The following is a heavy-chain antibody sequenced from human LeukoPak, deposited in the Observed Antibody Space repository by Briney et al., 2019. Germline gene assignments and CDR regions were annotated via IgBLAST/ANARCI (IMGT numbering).Heavy chain of an antibody. CDR1: GFTFSNYA. V-gene: IGHV3-21*01. Sequence: KPGGSLRLSCAASGFTFSNYAMSWVRQAPGKGLQWVSSITSSSGYIYYADSLKGRFTISRDNAKNSLYLQMNSLRAEDTAVYYCARDPYDIGCADYWGQGTLVTVSA. J-gene: IGHJ4*02. CDR2: ITSSSGYI. D-gene: IGHD3-9*01. CDR3: ARDPYDIGCADY.